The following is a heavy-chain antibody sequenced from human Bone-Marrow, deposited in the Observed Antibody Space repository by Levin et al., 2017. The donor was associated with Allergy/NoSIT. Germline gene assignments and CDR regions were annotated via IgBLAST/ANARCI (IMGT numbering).Heavy chain of an antibody. CDR3: ARSGYSFGYDY. CDR1: GGSVSSSSYY. D-gene: IGHD5-18*01. Sequence: SETLSLTRTVSGGSVSSSSYYWSWIRQPPGKGLEWIGYIFYSGSTNCNPSLKSRVTISVDTSKNQFSLKLYSVTAADTAVYYCARSGYSFGYDYWGQGTLVTVSS. J-gene: IGHJ4*02. CDR2: IFYSGST. V-gene: IGHV4-61*01.